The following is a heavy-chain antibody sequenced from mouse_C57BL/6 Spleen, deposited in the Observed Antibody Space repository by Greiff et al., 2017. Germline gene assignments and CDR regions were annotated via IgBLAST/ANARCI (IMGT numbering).Heavy chain of an antibody. J-gene: IGHJ4*01. D-gene: IGHD2-9*01. V-gene: IGHV1-80*01. CDR3: ARTYYGYIYYAMDY. Sequence: VQLQQSGASVKISCKASGYAFSSYWMNWVKQRPGKGLEWIGQIYPGDGDTNYNGKFKGKATLTADKSSSTAYMQLSSLTSEDSAVYFCARTYYGYIYYAMDYWGQGTSVTVSS. CDR2: IYPGDGDT. CDR1: GYAFSSYW.